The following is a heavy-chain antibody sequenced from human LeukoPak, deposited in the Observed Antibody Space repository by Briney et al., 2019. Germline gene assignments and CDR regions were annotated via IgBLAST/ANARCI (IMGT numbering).Heavy chain of an antibody. D-gene: IGHD6-13*01. CDR3: AKDRNLIAEYYFDY. Sequence: GRSLRLSCAASGFTFDDYAMPWVRQAPGKGLEWVSGISWNSGSIGYADSVKGRFTISRDNAKNSLYLQMNSLRAEDTALYYCAKDRNLIAEYYFDYRGQGTLVTVSS. CDR1: GFTFDDYA. CDR2: ISWNSGSI. J-gene: IGHJ4*02. V-gene: IGHV3-9*01.